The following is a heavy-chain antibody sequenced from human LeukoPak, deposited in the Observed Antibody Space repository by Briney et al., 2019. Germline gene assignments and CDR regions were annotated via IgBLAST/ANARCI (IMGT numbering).Heavy chain of an antibody. CDR1: GYTFTSYD. CDR3: ARGPLLYYYDSSGYPYYFDY. CDR2: MNPNSGNT. J-gene: IGHJ4*02. D-gene: IGHD3-22*01. V-gene: IGHV1-8*01. Sequence: ASVKVSCKASGYTFTSYDINWVRQATGQGLEWMGWMNPNSGNTGYAQKFQGRVTMTRNTSISTAYMELSSLRSEDTAVYYCARGPLLYYYDSSGYPYYFDYWGQGTLVTVSS.